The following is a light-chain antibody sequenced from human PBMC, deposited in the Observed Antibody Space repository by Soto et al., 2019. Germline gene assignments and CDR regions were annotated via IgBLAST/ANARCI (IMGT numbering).Light chain of an antibody. CDR3: CSYGGSRYV. CDR2: DLS. V-gene: IGLV2-11*01. J-gene: IGLJ1*01. Sequence: QSALTQPRSVSGTPGHSVSISCTGTSSHVGRYNHVSWYQHHPSKAPKLMIYDLSKRPSGVPDRFSGSKSGNTASLTISGLQAEDEADYYCCSYGGSRYVVGTWPKVTVL. CDR1: SSHVGRYNH.